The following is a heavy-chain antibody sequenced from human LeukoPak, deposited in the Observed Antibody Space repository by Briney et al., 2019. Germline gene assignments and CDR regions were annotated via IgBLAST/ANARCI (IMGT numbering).Heavy chain of an antibody. CDR3: ARGELAVVTAISPLRAFDI. CDR2: ISGSGGRT. Sequence: PGGTLRLSCAASGFTFSSYGMSWVRQAPGKGLEWVSGISGSGGRTYFADSVKGRFTISRDNSKNTLYLQMNSLRAEDTAVYYCARGELAVVTAISPLRAFDIWGQGAMVTVSS. J-gene: IGHJ3*02. CDR1: GFTFSSYG. D-gene: IGHD2-21*02. V-gene: IGHV3-23*01.